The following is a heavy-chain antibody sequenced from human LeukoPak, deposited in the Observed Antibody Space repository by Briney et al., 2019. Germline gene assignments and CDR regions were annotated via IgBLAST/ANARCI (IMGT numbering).Heavy chain of an antibody. D-gene: IGHD5-18*01. V-gene: IGHV4-39*07. CDR1: GGSISSSSYY. CDR2: IYYSGST. J-gene: IGHJ2*01. Sequence: SETLSLTCTVSGGSISSSSYYWGWIRQPPGKGLEWIGSIYYSGSTYYNPSLKSRVTISVDTSKNQFSLKLSSVTAADTAVYYCARDKRIQLWPSRYFDLWGRGTLVTVSS. CDR3: ARDKRIQLWPSRYFDL.